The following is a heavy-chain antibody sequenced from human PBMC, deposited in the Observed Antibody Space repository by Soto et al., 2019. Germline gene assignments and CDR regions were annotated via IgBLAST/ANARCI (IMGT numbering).Heavy chain of an antibody. D-gene: IGHD6-19*01. CDR2: IWYDGSNK. J-gene: IGHJ5*02. Sequence: GGSLRLSCAASGFTFSSYGMHWVRQAPGKGLEWVAVIWYDGSNKYYADSVKGRFTISRDNSKNTLYLQMNSLRAEDTAVYYCARVRERYSSGWYTGLVEDWFDPWGQGTLVTVSS. V-gene: IGHV3-33*01. CDR1: GFTFSSYG. CDR3: ARVRERYSSGWYTGLVEDWFDP.